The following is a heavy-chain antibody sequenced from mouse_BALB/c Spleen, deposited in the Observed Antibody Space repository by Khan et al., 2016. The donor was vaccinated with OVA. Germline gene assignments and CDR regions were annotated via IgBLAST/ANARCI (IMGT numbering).Heavy chain of an antibody. CDR3: ARDRIDY. V-gene: IGHV1-7*01. Sequence: VQLQQSGADLAKPGASVKMSCTASGYTFTSYWMHWIKQRPGQGLEWIGYINPTSGYTDYNQKFKDKATLTADKSSSTAYMQLSSLTSDDSAVYYCARDRIDYWGQGTALTVSS. CDR1: GYTFTSYW. CDR2: INPTSGYT. J-gene: IGHJ2*01.